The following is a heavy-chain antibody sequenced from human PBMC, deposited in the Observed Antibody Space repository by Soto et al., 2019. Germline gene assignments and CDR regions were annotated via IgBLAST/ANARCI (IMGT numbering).Heavy chain of an antibody. CDR1: GDSVSSNSAA. V-gene: IGHV6-1*01. D-gene: IGHD2-2*01. Sequence: PSQTLSLTCAISGDSVSSNSAAWNWIRQSPSRGLEWLGRTYYRSKWYNDYAVSVKSRITINPDTSKNQFSLQLNSVTPEDTAVYYCAKDGGPAYCNSPGCSAEHFDYWGQGTQVTVSS. CDR2: TYYRSKWYN. J-gene: IGHJ4*02. CDR3: AKDGGPAYCNSPGCSAEHFDY.